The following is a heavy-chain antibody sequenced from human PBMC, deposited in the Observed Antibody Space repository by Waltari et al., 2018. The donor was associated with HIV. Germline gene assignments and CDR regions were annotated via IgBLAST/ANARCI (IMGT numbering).Heavy chain of an antibody. V-gene: IGHV1-18*01. Sequence: QVQLVQSGTEVKTPGASMKVSCKASGYSLSNNGIAWVRQPPGQGLELMGWISADSVHTIYAQHLQGRVTMTTDTSTNTAYMELMSLRSDDTAVYYCARVYWNLGRVFDYWGQGTLVTVSS. J-gene: IGHJ4*02. CDR2: ISADSVHT. CDR3: ARVYWNLGRVFDY. CDR1: GYSLSNNG. D-gene: IGHD1-1*01.